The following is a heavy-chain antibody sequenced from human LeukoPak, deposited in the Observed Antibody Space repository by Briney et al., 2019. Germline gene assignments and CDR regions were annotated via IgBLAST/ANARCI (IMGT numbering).Heavy chain of an antibody. D-gene: IGHD3-22*01. J-gene: IGHJ4*02. V-gene: IGHV2-5*02. CDR1: GFSLSTSGVG. Sequence: SGPTLVNPTQTLTLTCTFSGFSLSTSGVGVGWIRQPPGKALEWLALIYWDDDKRYSPSLKSRLTITKDTPKNQVVLTMTNMDPVDTATYYCARYLSPNYYDSSGYYLGFDYWGQGTLVTVSS. CDR2: IYWDDDK. CDR3: ARYLSPNYYDSSGYYLGFDY.